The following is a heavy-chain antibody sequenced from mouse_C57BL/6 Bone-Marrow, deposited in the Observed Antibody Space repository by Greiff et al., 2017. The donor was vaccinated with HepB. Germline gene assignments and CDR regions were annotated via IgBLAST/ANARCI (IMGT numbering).Heavy chain of an antibody. V-gene: IGHV1-81*01. J-gene: IGHJ3*01. Sequence: VQRVESGAELARPGASVKLSCKASGYTFTSYGISWVKQRTGQGLEWIGEIYPRSGNTYYNEKFKGKATLTADKSSSTAYMELRSLTSEDSAVYFCARRLYGSSYVWFAYWGQGTLVTVSA. CDR2: IYPRSGNT. CDR3: ARRLYGSSYVWFAY. D-gene: IGHD1-1*01. CDR1: GYTFTSYG.